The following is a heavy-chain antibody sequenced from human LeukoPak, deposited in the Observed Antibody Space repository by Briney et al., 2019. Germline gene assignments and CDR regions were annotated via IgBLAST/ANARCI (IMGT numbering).Heavy chain of an antibody. CDR1: GFTFSSYW. Sequence: LTGGSLRLSCAASGFTFSSYWMSWVRQAPGKGLEWVANIKQDGSEKYYVNSVKGRFTISRDNAKNSLYLQMNSLRAEDTAVYYCARAGKADILTGYYRNYYYYGMDVWGQGTTVTVSS. CDR3: ARAGKADILTGYYRNYYYYGMDV. D-gene: IGHD3-9*01. CDR2: IKQDGSEK. V-gene: IGHV3-7*01. J-gene: IGHJ6*02.